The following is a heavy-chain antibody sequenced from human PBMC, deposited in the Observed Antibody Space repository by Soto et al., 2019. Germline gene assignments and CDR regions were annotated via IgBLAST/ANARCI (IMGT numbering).Heavy chain of an antibody. V-gene: IGHV4-59*01. D-gene: IGHD6-19*01. CDR2: IYNGERT. J-gene: IGHJ4*02. Sequence: QVHLQESGPGLVKPSETMSLTCTASGASIRNFYWNWVRQFPGKGLEWIGHIYNGERTNYNPSLKIRVTISVYTSENQFSLKLSSVTVADTAVYYCAQTTGWPGFDYWGQGTLVAVSS. CDR3: AQTTGWPGFDY. CDR1: GASIRNFY.